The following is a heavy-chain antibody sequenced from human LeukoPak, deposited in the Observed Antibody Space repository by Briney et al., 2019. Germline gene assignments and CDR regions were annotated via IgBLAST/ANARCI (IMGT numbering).Heavy chain of an antibody. CDR3: AEAQGSFDY. V-gene: IGHV3-23*01. D-gene: IGHD2-15*01. Sequence: GGSLRLSCAASGFTFSSYTMSWVRQAPGKGLEWVSAISGSGGSTYYADSVKGRFTISRDNSKNTLYLQMNSPRAEDTAVYYCAEAQGSFDYWGQGTLVTVSS. CDR2: ISGSGGST. J-gene: IGHJ4*02. CDR1: GFTFSSYT.